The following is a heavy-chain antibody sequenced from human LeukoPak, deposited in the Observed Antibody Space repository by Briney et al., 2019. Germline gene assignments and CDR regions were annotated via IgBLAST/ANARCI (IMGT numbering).Heavy chain of an antibody. CDR3: ARGTAGGVINWGIDY. Sequence: RCACAGRGFSCGSHCMKWAGQALGKGPEWVANIKQDGSEKYYVDSVKGRFTISRDNAKNPLYLQMNSLRAEDTAVYYCARGTAGGVINWGIDYWGQGTLVTVSS. J-gene: IGHJ4*02. CDR1: GFSCGSHC. CDR2: IKQDGSEK. V-gene: IGHV3-7*01. D-gene: IGHD3-16*02.